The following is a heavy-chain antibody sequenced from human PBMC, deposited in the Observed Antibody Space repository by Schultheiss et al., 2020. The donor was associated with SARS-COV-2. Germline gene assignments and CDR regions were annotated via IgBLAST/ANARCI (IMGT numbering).Heavy chain of an antibody. Sequence: GGSLRLSCAASGFSFQEYAMHWVRQAPGRGLEWVSGISWTSGSRGYADSVKGRFTITRDNAKNSLYLQMNSLRAEDSALYYCAKDMSMAGDIYYYNGMDVWGQGTTVTVSS. V-gene: IGHV3-9*01. D-gene: IGHD6-19*01. CDR1: GFSFQEYA. J-gene: IGHJ6*02. CDR2: ISWTSGSR. CDR3: AKDMSMAGDIYYYNGMDV.